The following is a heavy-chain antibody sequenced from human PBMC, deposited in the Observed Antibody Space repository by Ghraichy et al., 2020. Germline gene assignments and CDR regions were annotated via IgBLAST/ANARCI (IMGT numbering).Heavy chain of an antibody. CDR3: ARHSSWDSSGYFDY. CDR1: GGSISSSSYY. J-gene: IGHJ4*02. CDR2: IYYSGST. Sequence: SETLSLTCTVSGGSISSSSYYWGWIRQPPGKGLEWIGSIYYSGSTYYNPSLKSRVTISVDTSKNQFSLKLSSVTAADTAVYYCARHSSWDSSGYFDYWGQGTLVTVSS. V-gene: IGHV4-39*01. D-gene: IGHD3-22*01.